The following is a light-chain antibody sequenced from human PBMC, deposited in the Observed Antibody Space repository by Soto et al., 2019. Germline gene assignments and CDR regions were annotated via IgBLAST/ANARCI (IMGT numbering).Light chain of an antibody. CDR2: LNSDGSH. CDR3: QTWGTGYWV. V-gene: IGLV4-69*01. J-gene: IGLJ3*02. Sequence: QPVLTQSPSASASLGASVKLPCTLNSGHSSYAIAWYQQQPEKGPRYLMKLNSDGSHTKGDGIPDRFSGSSSGAERYLTISSLQSEDEADYYCQTWGTGYWVFGGGTKLTVL. CDR1: SGHSSYA.